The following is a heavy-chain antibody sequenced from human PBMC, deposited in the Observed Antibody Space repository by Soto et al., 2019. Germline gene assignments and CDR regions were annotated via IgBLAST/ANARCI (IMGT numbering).Heavy chain of an antibody. Sequence: SETLSLTCVVSGGSISSNHWWNWVRQPPGKGLEWIGEIFHSGGTNYNPSLKSRVTISVDKSKNQFSLKLSSVTAADTAVYYCTRGLDYWGQGNRVTVSS. CDR1: GGSISSNHW. CDR3: TRGLDY. V-gene: IGHV4-4*02. CDR2: IFHSGGT. J-gene: IGHJ4*02.